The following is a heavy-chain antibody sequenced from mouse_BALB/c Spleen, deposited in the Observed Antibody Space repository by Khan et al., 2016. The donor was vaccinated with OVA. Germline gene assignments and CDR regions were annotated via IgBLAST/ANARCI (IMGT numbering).Heavy chain of an antibody. CDR2: IWAGGST. CDR1: GFSLSNYG. Sequence: QVQLKESGPGLVVPSRTLSITCTVSGFSLSNYGVHWVRQPPGKGLEWLGVIWAGGSTNHNSALMSRLSISKDDSKSQVFLKMNSLQTDDTAMYYCARAFYNGAWFAYWGQGTLVTVSA. J-gene: IGHJ3*01. V-gene: IGHV2-9*02. CDR3: ARAFYNGAWFAY. D-gene: IGHD1-3*01.